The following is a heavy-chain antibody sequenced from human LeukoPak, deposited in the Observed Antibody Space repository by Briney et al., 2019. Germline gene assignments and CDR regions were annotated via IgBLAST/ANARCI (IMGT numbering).Heavy chain of an antibody. D-gene: IGHD3-10*01. V-gene: IGHV3-48*04. CDR3: ATAYFYATAD. CDR1: GFTFRSYA. Sequence: GGSLRLSCVASGFTFRSYAMNWVRQAPGKGLEWVSYISSSSSTIYYADSVKGRFTMSRDNAKNSLYLQMNSLRAEDTAVYYCATAYFYATADWGQGTLVTVSS. CDR2: ISSSSSTI. J-gene: IGHJ4*02.